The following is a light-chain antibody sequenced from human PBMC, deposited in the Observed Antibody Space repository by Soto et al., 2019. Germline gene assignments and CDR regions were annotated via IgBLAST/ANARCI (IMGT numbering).Light chain of an antibody. V-gene: IGKV3D-15*01. Sequence: EIVLTQSPGTLSLSPGERATLSCRASQSVSSSYLAWYQQKPGQAPRLLIYGASSRATGIPDRFSGSGSGTEFILTISSLQSEDFAFYYCQQYNNWTFGQGTKVDIK. CDR3: QQYNNWT. CDR2: GAS. CDR1: QSVSSSY. J-gene: IGKJ1*01.